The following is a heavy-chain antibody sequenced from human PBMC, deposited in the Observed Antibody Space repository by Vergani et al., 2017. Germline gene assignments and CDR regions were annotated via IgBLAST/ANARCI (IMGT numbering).Heavy chain of an antibody. CDR1: GGSFSGYY. D-gene: IGHD5-12*01. Sequence: QVQLQQWGAGLLKPSETLSLTCAVYGGSFSGYYWSWIRQPPGKGLEWIGYIYYSGSTNYNPSLKSRVTISVDTSKNQFSLKLSSVTAADTAVYYCARQWLLIDAFDIWGQGTMVTVSS. CDR3: ARQWLLIDAFDI. J-gene: IGHJ3*02. CDR2: IYYSGST. V-gene: IGHV4-34*11.